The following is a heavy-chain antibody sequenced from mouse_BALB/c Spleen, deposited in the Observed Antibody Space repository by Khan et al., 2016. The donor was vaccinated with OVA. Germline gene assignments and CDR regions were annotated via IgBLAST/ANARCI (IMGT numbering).Heavy chain of an antibody. CDR3: ARWGFYRYDSYLDY. V-gene: IGHV3-1*02. J-gene: IGHJ2*01. CDR2: IHNSGTT. D-gene: IGHD2-14*01. Sequence: EVQLQESGPDLVKPSQSLSLTCTVTGYSITSGYSWHWIRHFPGNKLEWMGSIHNSGTTNSNPSLKGRISLTRDTSKNQFFLQLNSVTTEDTATDFCARWGFYRYDSYLDYWGQGTTLTVSS. CDR1: GYSITSGYS.